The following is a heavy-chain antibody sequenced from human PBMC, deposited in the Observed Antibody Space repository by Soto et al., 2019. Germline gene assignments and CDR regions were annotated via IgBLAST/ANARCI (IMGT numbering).Heavy chain of an antibody. CDR1: GGTFSSYA. D-gene: IGHD3-10*01. Sequence: QVQLVQSGAEVKKPGSSVKVSCKASGGTFSSYAISWVRQAPGQGLEWMGGIIPIFGTANYAQKFQGRVTITVDESTSTAYMELSSLRSEDTAVYYCARAMEQEAGSDYYGMDVWGQGTTVTVSS. CDR2: IIPIFGTA. CDR3: ARAMEQEAGSDYYGMDV. V-gene: IGHV1-69*12. J-gene: IGHJ6*02.